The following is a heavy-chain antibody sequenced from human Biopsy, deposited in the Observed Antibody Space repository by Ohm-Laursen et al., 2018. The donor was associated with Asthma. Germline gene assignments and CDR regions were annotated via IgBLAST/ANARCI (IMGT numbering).Heavy chain of an antibody. CDR1: GYTFTSYA. CDR3: ARAGALIVGATMGY. J-gene: IGHJ4*02. D-gene: IGHD1-26*01. CDR2: INPSGGST. Sequence: SSVKVSCKASGYTFTSYAISWVRQAPGQGLEWMGIINPSGGSTSYAQKFQGRVTMTRDTSTSTVYMELSSLRSEDTAVYYCARAGALIVGATMGYWGQGTLVTVSS. V-gene: IGHV1-46*01.